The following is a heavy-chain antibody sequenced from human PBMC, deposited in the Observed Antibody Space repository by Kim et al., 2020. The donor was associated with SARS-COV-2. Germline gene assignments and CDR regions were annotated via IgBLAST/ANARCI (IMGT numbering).Heavy chain of an antibody. Sequence: SGPKLVKPTQTLTLTCTLSGFSLSTSGVGVGWIRQPPGKALEWLALIYWDDDNRYSPSLKSRLTITKDTSKNQVVLTMTNMDPVDTATYYCAHRWVTTATGNWFDPWGQGTLVTVSS. CDR2: IYWDDDN. J-gene: IGHJ5*02. D-gene: IGHD4-17*01. V-gene: IGHV2-5*02. CDR1: GFSLSTSGVG. CDR3: AHRWVTTATGNWFDP.